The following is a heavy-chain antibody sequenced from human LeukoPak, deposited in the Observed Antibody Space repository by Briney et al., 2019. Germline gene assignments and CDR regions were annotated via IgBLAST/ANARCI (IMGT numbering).Heavy chain of an antibody. D-gene: IGHD2-2*01. J-gene: IGHJ5*02. CDR3: ARGGCSSTSCYELDP. V-gene: IGHV3-30-3*01. Sequence: GGSLRLSCAASGFTFSSYAMHWVRQAPGKGLEWVAVISYDGSNKYYADSVKGRFTISRDNAKNSLYLQMNSLRAEDTAVYYCARGGCSSTSCYELDPWGQGTLVTVSS. CDR1: GFTFSSYA. CDR2: ISYDGSNK.